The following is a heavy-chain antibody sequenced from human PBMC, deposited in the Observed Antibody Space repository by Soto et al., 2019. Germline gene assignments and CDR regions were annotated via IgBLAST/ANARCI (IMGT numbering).Heavy chain of an antibody. Sequence: GGSLRLSCAASGFTFSSYSMNWVRQAPGKGLEWVSSISSSSSYIYYADSVKGRFTISRDNAKNSLYLQMNSLRAEDTAVYYCAREVGRGGYDDAFDIWGQGTMVTVSS. CDR2: ISSSSSYI. CDR3: AREVGRGGYDDAFDI. J-gene: IGHJ3*02. CDR1: GFTFSSYS. D-gene: IGHD5-12*01. V-gene: IGHV3-21*01.